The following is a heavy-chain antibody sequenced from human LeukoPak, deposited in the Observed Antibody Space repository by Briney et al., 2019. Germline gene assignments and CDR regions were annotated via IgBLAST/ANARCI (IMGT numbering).Heavy chain of an antibody. J-gene: IGHJ6*03. V-gene: IGHV3-30*02. CDR3: AKGGNSSGWYYYYYYMDV. D-gene: IGHD6-19*01. CDR2: IRYDGSNK. CDR1: GFTFSSYA. Sequence: GGSLRLSCAASGFTFSSYAMHWVRQAPGKGLEWVAFIRYDGSNKYYADSVKGRFTISRDNSKNTLYLQMNSLRAEDTAVYYCAKGGNSSGWYYYYYYMDVWGKGTTVIISS.